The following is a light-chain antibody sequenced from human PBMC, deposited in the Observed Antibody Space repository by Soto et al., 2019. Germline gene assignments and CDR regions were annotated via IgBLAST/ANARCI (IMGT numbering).Light chain of an antibody. J-gene: IGKJ1*01. CDR1: QSVGIK. CDR3: HHRDGWPPP. Sequence: TVLTQSPATLSFSPGERATLSCRASQSVGIKLAWYQHKPGQSPRLRIYDIVNRATGIPARFSGSGAGTDFTPTLTSLEPEDFAVYYCHHRDGWPPPFRQGTKVQI. CDR2: DIV. V-gene: IGKV3-11*01.